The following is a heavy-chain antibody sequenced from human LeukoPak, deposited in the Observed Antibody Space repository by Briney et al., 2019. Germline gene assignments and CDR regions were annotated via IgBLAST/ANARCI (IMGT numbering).Heavy chain of an antibody. V-gene: IGHV4-59*01. D-gene: IGHD1-1*01. Sequence: SETLSLTCTVSGGSITNYFWTWIRQPPGKGLEWIGYIYYGGGTDYNPSLKSRVTISVDTSKNQFSLKLSSVTAADTAVYYCARALSDRGFNSGVSFLGIFDYWGQGTLATVSS. CDR1: GGSITNYF. J-gene: IGHJ4*02. CDR2: IYYGGGT. CDR3: ARALSDRGFNSGVSFLGIFDY.